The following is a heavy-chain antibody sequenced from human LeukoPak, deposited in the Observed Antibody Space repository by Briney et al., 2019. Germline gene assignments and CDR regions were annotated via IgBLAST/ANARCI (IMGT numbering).Heavy chain of an antibody. D-gene: IGHD3-10*01. CDR1: GFTFSSYG. V-gene: IGHV3-48*01. Sequence: TGGSLRLSCAASGFTFSSYGMHWVRQAPGKGLEWVSYISSSSSTIYYADSVKGRFTISRDNAKNSLYLQMNSLRAEDTAVYYCARDPPLWSRPGDAFDIWGQGTMVTVFS. CDR2: ISSSSSTI. J-gene: IGHJ3*02. CDR3: ARDPPLWSRPGDAFDI.